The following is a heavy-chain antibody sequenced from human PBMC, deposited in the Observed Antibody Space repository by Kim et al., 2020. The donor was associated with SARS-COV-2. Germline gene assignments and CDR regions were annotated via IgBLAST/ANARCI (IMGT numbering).Heavy chain of an antibody. V-gene: IGHV3-23*01. CDR3: AANPVPGGVLLWFGDPPLDY. Sequence: GGSLRLSCAASGFTFSSYAMSWVRQAPGKGLEWVSAISGSGGSTYYADSVKGRFTISRDNSKNTLYLQMNSLRAEDTAVYYCAANPVPGGVLLWFGDPPLDYWGQGTLVTVSS. CDR1: GFTFSSYA. D-gene: IGHD3-10*01. CDR2: ISGSGGST. J-gene: IGHJ4*02.